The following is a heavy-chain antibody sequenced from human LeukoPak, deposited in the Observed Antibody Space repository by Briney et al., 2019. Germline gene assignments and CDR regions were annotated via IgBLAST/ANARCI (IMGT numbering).Heavy chain of an antibody. CDR3: AKGQYSSSSRFNWFDP. V-gene: IGHV3-23*01. CDR1: GFTFTNYA. Sequence: GGSLRLSCAASGFTFTNYAMTWVRQAPGKGLEWVSAISGSGGSTYYADSVKGRFTISRDNSKNTLYLQMNSLRAEDTAVYYCAKGQYSSSSRFNWFDPWGQGTLVTVSS. D-gene: IGHD6-13*01. CDR2: ISGSGGST. J-gene: IGHJ5*02.